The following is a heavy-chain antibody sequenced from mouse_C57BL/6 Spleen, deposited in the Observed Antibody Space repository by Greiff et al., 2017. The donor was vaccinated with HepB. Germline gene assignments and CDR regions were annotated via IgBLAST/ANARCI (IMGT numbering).Heavy chain of an antibody. CDR1: GFTFSSYG. D-gene: IGHD1-1*01. Sequence: EVMLVESGGDLVKPGGSLKLSCAASGFTFSSYGMSWVRQTPDNRLEWVATISSGGSYTYYPDSVKGRFTISRDNSKNTLYLQMSSLKSEDTAMYYCARRGYGSSYPYWYFDVWGTGTTVTVSS. CDR3: ARRGYGSSYPYWYFDV. J-gene: IGHJ1*03. CDR2: ISSGGSYT. V-gene: IGHV5-6*02.